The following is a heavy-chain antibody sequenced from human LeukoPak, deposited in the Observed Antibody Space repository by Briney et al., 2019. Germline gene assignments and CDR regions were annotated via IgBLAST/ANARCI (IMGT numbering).Heavy chain of an antibody. J-gene: IGHJ6*02. V-gene: IGHV7-4-1*02. CDR3: ARDEYYYRHRLYYGMDV. CDR1: GYTFTGYA. D-gene: IGHD3-10*01. Sequence: ASVKVSCKASGYTFTGYAMNWVRQAPGQGLEWMGWVNTNNGNPTYAQGFTGRFVFFLDTSVSTTYLQISSLKTEDTAVYYCARDEYYYRHRLYYGMDVWGQGTTVTVSS. CDR2: VNTNNGNP.